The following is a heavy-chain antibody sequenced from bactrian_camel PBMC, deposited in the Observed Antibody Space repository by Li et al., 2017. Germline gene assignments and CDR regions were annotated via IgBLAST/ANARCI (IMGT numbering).Heavy chain of an antibody. CDR2: VNSGGGNT. CDR1: AFILHDPD. CDR3: ARGDFRYNQNY. V-gene: IGHV3S40*01. J-gene: IGHJ4*01. Sequence: VQLVESGGGSARTGGSLRLSCATSAFILHDPDMSWARQAPGKGLEWVSVVNSGGGNTYYRDSVKGRFTISRDNAENTLYLQLNSLKTEDTATYYCARGDFRYNQNYRGQGTQVTVS.